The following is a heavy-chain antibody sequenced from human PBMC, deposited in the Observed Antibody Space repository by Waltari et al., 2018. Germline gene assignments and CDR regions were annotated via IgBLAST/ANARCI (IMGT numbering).Heavy chain of an antibody. V-gene: IGHV1-2*02. CDR1: GYIFTGYY. D-gene: IGHD3-3*01. Sequence: QVQLVQSGAEVKKPGASVKVSCKASGYIFTGYYMHWVRQAPGQGLEWMGWTNPKRGGTNYAKRFQGRVTMTRDTSISTVYMELSSLRSDDTAVYYCARCLAGLRFLQWLHFDSWGQGTLVTVSS. CDR2: TNPKRGGT. CDR3: ARCLAGLRFLQWLHFDS. J-gene: IGHJ4*02.